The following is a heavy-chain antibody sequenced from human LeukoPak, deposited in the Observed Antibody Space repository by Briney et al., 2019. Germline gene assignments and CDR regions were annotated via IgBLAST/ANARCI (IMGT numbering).Heavy chain of an antibody. Sequence: HGESLQISCQGSGYSFTSYWIGWVRQMPGKGLEWMGIIYPGDSDTRYSPSFQGQITFSADKSISTAYLQWSSLKASDTAMYYCVRWSSSWYYAFDIWGQGTMVTVSS. J-gene: IGHJ3*02. V-gene: IGHV5-51*01. CDR3: VRWSSSWYYAFDI. CDR2: IYPGDSDT. CDR1: GYSFTSYW. D-gene: IGHD6-13*01.